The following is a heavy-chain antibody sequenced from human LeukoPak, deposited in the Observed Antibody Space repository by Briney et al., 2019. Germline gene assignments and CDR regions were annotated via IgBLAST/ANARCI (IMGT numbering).Heavy chain of an antibody. CDR1: GGSISNYY. CDR3: ARHGGYSSPYLH. Sequence: SETLSLTCTVSGGSISNYYWSWIRQPPGKGLECMGDIYYSGTTNYNPSLKSRVTISVDTSKNQFSLWLSSVTAADTAVYYCARHGGYSSPYLHWGQGTLVTVSS. V-gene: IGHV4-59*08. D-gene: IGHD6-13*01. J-gene: IGHJ1*01. CDR2: IYYSGTT.